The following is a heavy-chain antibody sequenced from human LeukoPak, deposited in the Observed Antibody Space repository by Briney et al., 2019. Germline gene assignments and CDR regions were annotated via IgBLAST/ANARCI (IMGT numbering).Heavy chain of an antibody. D-gene: IGHD2-15*01. J-gene: IGHJ3*02. Sequence: PGGSLRLSCAASGFTFSSYAMSWVRQAPGKGLEWVSAISGSGGSTYYADSVKGRFTISRDNSKNTLYLQMNSLTAEDTAVYYCAKKLLPNCSGGSCYDDAFDIWGQGTMFTVSS. CDR2: ISGSGGST. CDR3: AKKLLPNCSGGSCYDDAFDI. CDR1: GFTFSSYA. V-gene: IGHV3-23*01.